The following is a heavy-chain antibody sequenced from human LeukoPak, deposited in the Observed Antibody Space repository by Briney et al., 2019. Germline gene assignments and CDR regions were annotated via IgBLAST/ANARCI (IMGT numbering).Heavy chain of an antibody. CDR3: ARARGYSYSSPFDY. Sequence: GASVKVSCKASGGTLSTSAISWVRQAPGQGLEWMGGIIPMFGTPNYAQKFQGRVTVTTDASTNTAYMGLSSLRSEDTAVYYCARARGYSYSSPFDYWGQGTLVTVSS. D-gene: IGHD5-18*01. CDR1: GGTLSTSA. V-gene: IGHV1-69*05. CDR2: IIPMFGTP. J-gene: IGHJ4*02.